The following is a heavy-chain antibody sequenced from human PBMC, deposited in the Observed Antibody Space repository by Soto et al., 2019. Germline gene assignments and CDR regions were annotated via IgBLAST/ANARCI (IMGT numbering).Heavy chain of an antibody. J-gene: IGHJ6*02. Sequence: SETLSLTCTVSGKSVSTFYWSWIRQPPGKGLEWIGHAYYSGSTNYDPSLKSRVTISVDMSKNQVSLRLTLGTAAATAVYYCAGGTDYSQSASYHNGIDLWGQGTSVTVS. CDR2: AYYSGST. CDR1: GKSVSTFY. V-gene: IGHV4-59*02. CDR3: AGGTDYSQSASYHNGIDL. D-gene: IGHD4-17*01.